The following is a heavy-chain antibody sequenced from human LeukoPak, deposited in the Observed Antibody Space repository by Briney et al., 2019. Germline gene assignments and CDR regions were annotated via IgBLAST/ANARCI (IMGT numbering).Heavy chain of an antibody. CDR3: AKAGSSGWSSSGGDY. D-gene: IGHD6-19*01. Sequence: GGSLRLSCAASGFTFNNFAMSWVRQAPGNGLEWVSTISGSGGSTFYADSVKGRFPISRDNSKNTLFLQMNSLRVEDTAIYYCAKAGSSGWSSSGGDYWGQGSLVTVSS. CDR2: ISGSGGST. CDR1: GFTFNNFA. J-gene: IGHJ4*02. V-gene: IGHV3-23*01.